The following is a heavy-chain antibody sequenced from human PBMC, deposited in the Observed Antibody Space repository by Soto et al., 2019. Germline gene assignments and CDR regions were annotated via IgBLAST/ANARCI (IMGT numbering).Heavy chain of an antibody. Sequence: SETLSLTCTVSGGSISSNSYYWGWVRQPPGKGLEWIGSIFYSGSTYYNPSLKSRVTISVDTSKNQFSLKLNSVTAADTAVYYCARGPVDTAMKDWYFDLWGRGSLVTVS. CDR1: GGSISSNSYY. CDR3: ARGPVDTAMKDWYFDL. J-gene: IGHJ2*01. CDR2: IFYSGST. V-gene: IGHV4-39*07. D-gene: IGHD5-18*01.